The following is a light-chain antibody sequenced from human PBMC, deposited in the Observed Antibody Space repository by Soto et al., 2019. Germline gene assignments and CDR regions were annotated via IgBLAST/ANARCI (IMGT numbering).Light chain of an antibody. CDR3: SSYTTSNTRQIV. J-gene: IGLJ1*01. Sequence: QTALTQPASVSGSPGQSITISCTGTSSDVGGYNYVSWYQHHPGKAPKLLIYDVSNRPSGVSNRFSGSKSDNTAYLTISGLQPEYEADYYCSSYTTSNTRQIVFGTGTKVTVL. V-gene: IGLV2-14*03. CDR2: DVS. CDR1: SSDVGGYNY.